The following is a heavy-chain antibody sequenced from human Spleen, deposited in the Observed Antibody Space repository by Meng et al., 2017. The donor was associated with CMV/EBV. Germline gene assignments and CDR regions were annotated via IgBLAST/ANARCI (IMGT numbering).Heavy chain of an antibody. D-gene: IGHD3-3*01. CDR1: GFIFSSFA. V-gene: IGHV3-23*03. J-gene: IGHJ4*02. Sequence: ASGFIFSSFAMTWVRQAPGKGMEWVSTIHYHGNDYGDSVKGRFTVSRDDAKNMVYLQMNSLRDEDTAVYYCASPSTYYDFWSGYYHWGQGTLVTVSS. CDR2: IHYHGN. CDR3: ASPSTYYDFWSGYYH.